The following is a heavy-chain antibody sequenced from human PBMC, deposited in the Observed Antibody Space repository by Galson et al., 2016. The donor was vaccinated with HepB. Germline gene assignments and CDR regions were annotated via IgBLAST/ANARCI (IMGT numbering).Heavy chain of an antibody. D-gene: IGHD6-19*01. Sequence: SLRLSCADSEITFRTFWMSWVRQAPGKGLEWVANIYQDGSEKSYVDSVKGRFTISRDNSQNSLFLQMNSLRAEDTAVYYCARGRSILERGWYWFDPWGQGTLVTVSS. V-gene: IGHV3-7*04. J-gene: IGHJ5*02. CDR2: IYQDGSEK. CDR3: ARGRSILERGWYWFDP. CDR1: EITFRTFW.